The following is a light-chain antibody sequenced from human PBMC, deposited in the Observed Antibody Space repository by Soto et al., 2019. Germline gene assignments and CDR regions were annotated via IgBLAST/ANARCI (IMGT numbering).Light chain of an antibody. J-gene: IGKJ4*01. Sequence: DIQITQSPSTPSASVGDRLTLTCRASQSISSWLAWYQQKPGKAPKLLIYAASSLQSGVPSRFSGSGSGTDFTLTISSLQPEDFATYYCQQSYSTPRALTFGGGTKVDIK. V-gene: IGKV1-39*01. CDR2: AAS. CDR3: QQSYSTPRALT. CDR1: QSISSW.